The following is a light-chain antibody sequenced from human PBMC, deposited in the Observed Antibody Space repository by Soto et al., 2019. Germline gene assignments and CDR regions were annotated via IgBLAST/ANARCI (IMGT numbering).Light chain of an antibody. CDR3: SSYTTCFIPQTV. CDR2: DVS. J-gene: IGLJ1*01. Sequence: QSVLTQPASVSGSPGQSITISCTGTSSDVGGYNYVSWYQHHPGKAPKLIIYDVSNRPSGVSIRFSGSKSDNTASLTISGLQPEDAAVYHHSSYTTCFIPQTVFGSGTQVSL. V-gene: IGLV2-14*03. CDR1: SSDVGGYNY.